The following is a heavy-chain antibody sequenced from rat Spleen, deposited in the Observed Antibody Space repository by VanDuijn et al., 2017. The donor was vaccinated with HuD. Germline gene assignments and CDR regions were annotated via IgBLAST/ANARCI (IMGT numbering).Heavy chain of an antibody. V-gene: IGHV5-27*01. CDR1: GFIFSDYY. CDR2: ISAGGDNT. CDR3: TTDTFYDGTYYPGGFDY. D-gene: IGHD1-12*02. J-gene: IGHJ2*01. Sequence: EVQLVESDGGLVQPGRSLKLSCVTSGFIFSDYYMAWVRQAPTKGLEWVAYISAGGDNTYYRDSVKGRLTISRDNAKSTLYLQLDSLRSEDTATYYCTTDTFYDGTYYPGGFDYWGQGVMVTVSS.